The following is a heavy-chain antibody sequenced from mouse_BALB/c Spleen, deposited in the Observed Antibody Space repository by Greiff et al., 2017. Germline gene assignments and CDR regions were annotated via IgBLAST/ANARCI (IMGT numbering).Heavy chain of an antibody. Sequence: QVQLQQPGAELVKPGASVKMSCKASGYTFTSYTMHWVKQRPGQGLEWIGYINPSSGYTNYNQKFKDKATLTADKSSSTAYMQLSSLTSEDSAVYFCAIGGNQSPAMDYWGQGTSVTDSS. CDR2: INPSSGYT. V-gene: IGHV1S26*01. D-gene: IGHD2-1*01. CDR1: GYTFTSYT. J-gene: IGHJ4*01. CDR3: AIGGNQSPAMDY.